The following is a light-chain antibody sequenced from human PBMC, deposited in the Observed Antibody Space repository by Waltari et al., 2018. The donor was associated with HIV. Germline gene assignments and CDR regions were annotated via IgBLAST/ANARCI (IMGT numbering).Light chain of an antibody. CDR2: WAS. CDR3: QQYYIAPFT. CDR1: QSVLYRSNIKNY. V-gene: IGKV4-1*01. J-gene: IGKJ3*01. Sequence: DIMMTQSPESLAVSLGERATINCKSRQSVLYRSNIKNYLAWFQQKPGHPPKLLIYWASTREAGVPDRFSGSGSGTDFTLTISSLQAEDVALYYCQQYYIAPFTFGPGTRVDLK.